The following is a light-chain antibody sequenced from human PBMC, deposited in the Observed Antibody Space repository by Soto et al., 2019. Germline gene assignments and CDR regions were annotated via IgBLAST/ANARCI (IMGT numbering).Light chain of an antibody. V-gene: IGLV2-8*01. CDR3: SSYAGSNNHVV. J-gene: IGLJ2*01. CDR1: SSDVGGYNY. CDR2: EVS. Sequence: QSALTQPPSASGSPGQSVTISCTGTSSDVGGYNYVSWYQQHPGKAPTLMIFEVSKRPPGVPDRFSGSKSGNTASLTVSGLQAGDEADYYCSSYAGSNNHVVFGGGTKLTVL.